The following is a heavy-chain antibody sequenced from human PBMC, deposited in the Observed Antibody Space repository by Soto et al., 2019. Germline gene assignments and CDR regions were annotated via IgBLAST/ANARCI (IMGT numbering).Heavy chain of an antibody. CDR3: AKVGLGAPPFPDYYYYGLDV. J-gene: IGHJ6*02. Sequence: GGSLRLSCAASGFTFGSYAMNWVRQAPGKGLEWVSAISGSGGSTYYADSVKGRVTISRDNSKNTLYLQMNSLRAEDTAIYYCAKVGLGAPPFPDYYYYGLDVWGQGTTVTVSS. CDR1: GFTFGSYA. CDR2: ISGSGGST. D-gene: IGHD1-26*01. V-gene: IGHV3-23*01.